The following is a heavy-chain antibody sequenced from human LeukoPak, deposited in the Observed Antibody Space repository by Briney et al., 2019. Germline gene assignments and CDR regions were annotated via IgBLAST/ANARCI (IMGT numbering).Heavy chain of an antibody. CDR1: GGSISSISSNTCH. Sequence: SETLSLTCIVSGGSISSISSNTCHWGWIRQPPGKGLEWIGSIYYSGSTYYNPSLKSRVTISVDTSKNQFSLKLSSVTAADTALYYCAREMGVVTAHGIDVWGQGTTVTVSS. D-gene: IGHD4-23*01. CDR3: AREMGVVTAHGIDV. J-gene: IGHJ6*02. V-gene: IGHV4-39*02. CDR2: IYYSGST.